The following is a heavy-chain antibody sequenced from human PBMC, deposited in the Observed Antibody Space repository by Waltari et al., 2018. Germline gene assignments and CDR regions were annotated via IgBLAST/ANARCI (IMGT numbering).Heavy chain of an antibody. J-gene: IGHJ4*02. D-gene: IGHD6-19*01. Sequence: QVQLVQSGAEVKKPGSSVKVSCKASGGTFSSYAISWVRQAPGQGLEWMGGTSPIFGTANYAQKFQGRVTITADESTSTAYMELSSLRSEDTAVYYCAREESQMYSSGWFDYWGQGTLVTVSS. CDR1: GGTFSSYA. CDR2: TSPIFGTA. V-gene: IGHV1-69*12. CDR3: AREESQMYSSGWFDY.